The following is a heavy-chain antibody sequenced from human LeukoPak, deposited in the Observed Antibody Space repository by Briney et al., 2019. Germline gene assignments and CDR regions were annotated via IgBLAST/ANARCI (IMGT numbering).Heavy chain of an antibody. CDR1: GFTFDDYG. D-gene: IGHD6-13*01. Sequence: PGGSLRLSCAASGFTFDDYGMSWVRHAPGKGLEWVSGINWNGGSTGYADSVKGRFTISRDNAKNSLYLQMNSLRPEDTAVYYCARPQLGMGYSYYMDVWGKGTSVTVSS. CDR2: INWNGGST. V-gene: IGHV3-20*04. J-gene: IGHJ6*03. CDR3: ARPQLGMGYSYYMDV.